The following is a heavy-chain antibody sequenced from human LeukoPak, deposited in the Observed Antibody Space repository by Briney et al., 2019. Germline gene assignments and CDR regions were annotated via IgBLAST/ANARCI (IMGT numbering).Heavy chain of an antibody. CDR2: LWYDGSNK. V-gene: IGHV3-33*06. Sequence: GGSLRLSCAASGFTFSSYGMHWVRQAPGKGLEWVAVLWYDGSNKYYADYVKGRFTISRDNSKNTLYLQMNSLRAEDTAVYYCAKSPDSSGYCMDYWGQGTLVTVSS. CDR1: GFTFSSYG. J-gene: IGHJ4*02. CDR3: AKSPDSSGYCMDY. D-gene: IGHD3-22*01.